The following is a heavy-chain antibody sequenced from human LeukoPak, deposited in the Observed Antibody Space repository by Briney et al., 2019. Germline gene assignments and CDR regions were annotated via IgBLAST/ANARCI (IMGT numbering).Heavy chain of an antibody. CDR2: IDSDGSST. D-gene: IGHD6-13*01. V-gene: IGHV3-74*01. J-gene: IGHJ4*02. CDR1: GFTFSSYW. CDR3: AKVRSSWYVGYFDY. Sequence: PGGSLRLSCAASGFTFSSYWMYWVRQAPGKGLMWVSLIDSDGSSTGYADSVKGRFTISRDNAKNSLYLQMNSLRAEDTAVYYCAKVRSSWYVGYFDYWGQGTLVTVSS.